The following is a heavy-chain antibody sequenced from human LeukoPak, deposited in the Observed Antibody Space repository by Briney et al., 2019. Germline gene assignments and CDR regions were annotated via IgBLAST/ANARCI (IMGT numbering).Heavy chain of an antibody. CDR3: ARQITRITIFGVVIRYYSMDV. V-gene: IGHV1-8*01. CDR2: MNPNSGNT. D-gene: IGHD3-3*01. J-gene: IGHJ6*02. CDR1: GYTFTSYD. Sequence: ASMKVSCKASGYTFTSYDINWVRQATGQGLEWMGWMNPNSGNTGYAQKFQGRVTMTRNTSISTAYMELSSLRSEDTAVYYCARQITRITIFGVVIRYYSMDVWGQGTTVTVSS.